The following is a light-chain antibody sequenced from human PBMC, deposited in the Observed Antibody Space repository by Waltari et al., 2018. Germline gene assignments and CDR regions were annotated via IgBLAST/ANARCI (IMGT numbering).Light chain of an antibody. V-gene: IGLV2-8*01. CDR3: ASDVGGNNLV. CDR1: ISDIANYGY. Sequence: QSDLTQPPSASASPGQSVTISCTGPISDIANYGYVSWYQQHPDKAPKLIIYEVNKRPSGVPFRFSGSKSGNTASLTVSGLQAEDEADYYCASDVGGNNLVFGSGTKVTVL. J-gene: IGLJ6*01. CDR2: EVN.